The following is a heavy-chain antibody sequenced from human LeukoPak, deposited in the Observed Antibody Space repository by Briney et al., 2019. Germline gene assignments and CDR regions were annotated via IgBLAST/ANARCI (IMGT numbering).Heavy chain of an antibody. CDR3: AGEVVVTAANDAFDI. D-gene: IGHD2-21*02. CDR2: INHSGST. CDR1: GGSFSGYY. J-gene: IGHJ3*02. V-gene: IGHV4-34*01. Sequence: PSETLSLTCAVYGGSFSGYYWSWIRQPPGVVLEWIGEINHSGSTNYNPSLKSRVTISVDTSKNQFSLKLSSVTAADTAVYYCAGEVVVTAANDAFDIWGQGTMVTVSS.